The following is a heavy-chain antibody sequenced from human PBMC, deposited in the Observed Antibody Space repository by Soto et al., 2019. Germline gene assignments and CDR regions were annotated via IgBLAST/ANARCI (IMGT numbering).Heavy chain of an antibody. J-gene: IGHJ2*01. CDR1: GGSISSYY. CDR2: IYNSGST. CDR3: ARFNWYFDL. Sequence: SETLSLTCTVSGGSISSYYLTWIRQPPGKGLEWIGFIYNSGSTHYNPSLRSRVTISVDTSKNQFSLKLRSVTAADTAVYYCARFNWYFDLWGRGTLVTVSS. V-gene: IGHV4-59*08.